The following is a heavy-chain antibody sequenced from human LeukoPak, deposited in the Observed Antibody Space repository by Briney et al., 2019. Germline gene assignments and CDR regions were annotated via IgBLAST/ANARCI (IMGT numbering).Heavy chain of an antibody. V-gene: IGHV3-30*02. CDR3: AKEGEQDAFDI. CDR1: GFTFSSYG. CDR2: IRSDGSTK. Sequence: GGSLRLSCAASGFTFSSYGMHWVRQAPGKGLEWVAFIRSDGSTKYYADSVKGRFTISRDNSKNTLYLQMSSLRAEDTALYYCAKEGEQDAFDIWGQGTMVTVSS. D-gene: IGHD3-16*01. J-gene: IGHJ3*02.